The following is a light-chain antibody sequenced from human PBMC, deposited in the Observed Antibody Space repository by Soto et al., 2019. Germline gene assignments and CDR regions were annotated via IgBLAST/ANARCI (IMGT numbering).Light chain of an antibody. V-gene: IGKV3-20*01. CDR1: QSVDGNY. CDR3: QQYGSSLRT. CDR2: AAS. J-gene: IGKJ2*01. Sequence: EIVLTQSPGTLSLSPGERATLSCRASQSVDGNYLAWYQQKPGQAPRLLVYAASTRATGIPDRFSGSGSGTDFSLTISRLEPEDFAVYYCQQYGSSLRTFGQGTKLESK.